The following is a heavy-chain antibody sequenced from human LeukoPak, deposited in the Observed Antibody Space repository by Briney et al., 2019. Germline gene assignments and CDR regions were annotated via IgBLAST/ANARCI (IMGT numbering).Heavy chain of an antibody. CDR2: IKQDGSEK. J-gene: IGHJ4*02. CDR1: GFTFSSYG. CDR3: ARDHDGDYYLYYFDY. V-gene: IGHV3-7*01. D-gene: IGHD4-17*01. Sequence: GGSLRLSCAASGFTFSSYGMTWVRQAPGKGLEWVANIKQDGSEKYYVDSVKGRFTISRDNANNSLYLQMNSLRAEDTAVYYCARDHDGDYYLYYFDYWGQGTLVTVSS.